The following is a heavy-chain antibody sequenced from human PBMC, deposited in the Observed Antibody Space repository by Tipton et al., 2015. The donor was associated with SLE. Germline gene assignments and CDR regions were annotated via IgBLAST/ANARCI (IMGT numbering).Heavy chain of an antibody. CDR2: IFYSGGT. J-gene: IGHJ4*02. D-gene: IGHD2-15*01. V-gene: IGHV4-59*12. CDR3: AREGCSGGSCYDY. CDR1: GGSISDYY. Sequence: TLSLTCTVSGGSISDYYWTWIRQPPGEGLEWIGYIFYSGGTNYNPSLKSRVTISGDTSKNQFSLRLSSVTAADTAFYYCAREGCSGGSCYDYWGQGTQVTVSS.